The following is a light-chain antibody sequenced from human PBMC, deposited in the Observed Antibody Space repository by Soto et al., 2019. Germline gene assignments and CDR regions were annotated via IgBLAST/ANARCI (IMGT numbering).Light chain of an antibody. V-gene: IGKV3-20*01. CDR1: QSVSSSY. J-gene: IGKJ1*01. CDR3: QQYGSSPLT. Sequence: IVVTQSPGTLSLSPGERATLSCRASQSVSSSYLAWYQQKPGQAPRLLIYGASSRATGIPDRFSGSGSGTDFTLTISRLEPEDFAVYYCQQYGSSPLTFGQGTKVDIK. CDR2: GAS.